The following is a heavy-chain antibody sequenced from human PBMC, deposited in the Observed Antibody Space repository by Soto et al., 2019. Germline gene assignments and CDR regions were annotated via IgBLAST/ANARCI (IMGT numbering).Heavy chain of an antibody. CDR3: ARGDSWLLDF. D-gene: IGHD6-13*01. J-gene: IGHJ4*02. CDR1: GFIFSVYW. V-gene: IGHV3-7*01. Sequence: EVLLVESGGGLVQPGGSQRLSCAASGFIFSVYWMTWVRQAPGKGLEWVATIKPGGSESFSVDSLRGRFTISRDNTGNSFFLRVNGLGADDTAIYRWARGDSWLLDFWGQGALVTVSS. CDR2: IKPGGSES.